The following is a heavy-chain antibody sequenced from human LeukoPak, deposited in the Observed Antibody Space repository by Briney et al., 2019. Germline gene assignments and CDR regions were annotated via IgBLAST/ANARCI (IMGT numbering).Heavy chain of an antibody. Sequence: PGGSLRLSCAASGFTFNNFAMSWLRQAPGEGLEWVSTLTGSGQYTYYEASVKGRFTISRDNSENTLYLQMNSLRAEDTAIYYCAKDGRYSGYDFADSWGQGTLVTVSS. CDR1: GFTFNNFA. CDR2: LTGSGQYT. D-gene: IGHD5-12*01. V-gene: IGHV3-23*01. CDR3: AKDGRYSGYDFADS. J-gene: IGHJ4*02.